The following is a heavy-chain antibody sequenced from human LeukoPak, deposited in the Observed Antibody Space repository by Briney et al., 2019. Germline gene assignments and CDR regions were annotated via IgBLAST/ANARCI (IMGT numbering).Heavy chain of an antibody. CDR1: GGSISSSSYY. J-gene: IGHJ4*02. D-gene: IGHD3-3*01. V-gene: IGHV4-39*01. Sequence: PSGTLSLTCTVSGGSISSSSYYWGWIRQPPGKGLEWIGSIYYSGSTYYNPSLKSRVTISVDTSKNQFSLKLSSVTAADTAVYYCARSGPYDFWSGYYSYYFDYWGQGTLVTVSS. CDR2: IYYSGST. CDR3: ARSGPYDFWSGYYSYYFDY.